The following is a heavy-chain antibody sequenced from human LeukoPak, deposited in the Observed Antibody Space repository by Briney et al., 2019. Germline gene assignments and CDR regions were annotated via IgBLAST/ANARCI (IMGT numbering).Heavy chain of an antibody. CDR3: ARQNRNYDILTGYYLGAFDI. V-gene: IGHV5-51*01. J-gene: IGHJ3*02. D-gene: IGHD3-9*01. CDR1: GYSFTSYW. Sequence: GESLKISCKGSGYSFTSYWIGWVRQMPGKGLEWMGIIYPGDSDTRYSPSFQGQVTISADKSISTAYLQWSSLKASDTAMYYCARQNRNYDILTGYYLGAFDIWGQGTMVTVSS. CDR2: IYPGDSDT.